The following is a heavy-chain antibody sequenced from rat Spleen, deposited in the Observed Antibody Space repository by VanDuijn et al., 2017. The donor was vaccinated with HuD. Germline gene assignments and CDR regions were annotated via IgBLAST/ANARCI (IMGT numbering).Heavy chain of an antibody. CDR3: TRGDWSDYFDY. Sequence: EVQLVESGGGLVQPGRSMKLSCAASGLSFSNYDMAWVRQAPTKGLEWVASITNSGGSTYFRDSVKGRFTISRDNAKSTLYLQMDSLRSEDTATYYCTRGDWSDYFDYWGQGVMVTVSS. CDR1: GLSFSNYD. CDR2: ITNSGGST. J-gene: IGHJ2*01. V-gene: IGHV5-25*01. D-gene: IGHD1-1*01.